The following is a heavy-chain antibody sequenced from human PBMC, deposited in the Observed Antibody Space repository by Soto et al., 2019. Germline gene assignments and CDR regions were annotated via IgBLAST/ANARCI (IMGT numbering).Heavy chain of an antibody. CDR1: GGTFSSYA. D-gene: IGHD1-1*01. Sequence: ASVKVSCKASGGTFSSYAISWVRQAPGQGLEWMGGIIPIFGTANYAQKFQGRVTITADESTSTAYMELSSLRSEDTAVYYCARALLEGWTYRHYYYGMDVRGQGTKVTVS. V-gene: IGHV1-69*13. CDR3: ARALLEGWTYRHYYYGMDV. CDR2: IIPIFGTA. J-gene: IGHJ6*02.